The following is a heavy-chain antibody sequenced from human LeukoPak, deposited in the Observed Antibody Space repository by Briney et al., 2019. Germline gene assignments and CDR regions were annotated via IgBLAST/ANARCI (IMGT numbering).Heavy chain of an antibody. V-gene: IGHV3-23*01. D-gene: IGHD3/OR15-3a*01. CDR2: IRGSGYYT. CDR3: AKDGSWVDYQFYFYMDV. J-gene: IGHJ6*03. CDR1: GFTFGILA. Sequence: PGGSLRLSCEASGFTFGILAMCWVRQAPGEGLEWGSGIRGSGYYTYYADSVKGRFTISRDNSKNTLYIEWNNLRAEDTALYFCAKDGSWVDYQFYFYMDVWGKGTTVTVSS.